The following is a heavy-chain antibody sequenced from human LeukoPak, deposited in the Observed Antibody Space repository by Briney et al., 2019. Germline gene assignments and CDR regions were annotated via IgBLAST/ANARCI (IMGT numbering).Heavy chain of an antibody. CDR2: INPTSGGT. D-gene: IGHD5-12*01. J-gene: IGHJ4*02. CDR1: VYTFTGYY. Sequence: ASLKVSCKASVYTFTGYYIHWVRQAPGQGPEWMGWINPTSGGTKYAQRSQGSVSMTRDMPINTAYMELNGLRFADTAVYYCARSKYSDYLWGQGTLVTVSS. V-gene: IGHV1-2*02. CDR3: ARSKYSDYL.